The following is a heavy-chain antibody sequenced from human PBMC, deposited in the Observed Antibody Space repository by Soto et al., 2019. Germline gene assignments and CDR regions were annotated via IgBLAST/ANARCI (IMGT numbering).Heavy chain of an antibody. V-gene: IGHV4-31*03. CDR2: IYYSGST. CDR1: GGSISSGGYY. D-gene: IGHD5-12*01. J-gene: IGHJ6*02. Sequence: TSGTLSLPCTVSGGSISSGGYYWSWNRQQPGKGLEWIGYIYYSGSTYYNPSLKSRVTISVDTSKNQFSLKLSSVTAADTAVYYCAASCVACRGFNYYGMDVWGQGTTVTVS. CDR3: AASCVACRGFNYYGMDV.